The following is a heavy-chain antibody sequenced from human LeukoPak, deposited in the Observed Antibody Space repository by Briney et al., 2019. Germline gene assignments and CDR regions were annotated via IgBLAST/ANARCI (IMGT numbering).Heavy chain of an antibody. J-gene: IGHJ4*02. D-gene: IGHD4-23*01. Sequence: GGSLRLSCAASGFTFSSYAMHWVRQAPGKGLEWVAVISYDGSKKYYADSVKGRFTISRDNSKKTLYLQMNSLRDEDTAVYYCARDPAPTTVVTHNLGDYWGQGTLVTVSS. CDR2: ISYDGSKK. V-gene: IGHV3-30*04. CDR3: ARDPAPTTVVTHNLGDY. CDR1: GFTFSSYA.